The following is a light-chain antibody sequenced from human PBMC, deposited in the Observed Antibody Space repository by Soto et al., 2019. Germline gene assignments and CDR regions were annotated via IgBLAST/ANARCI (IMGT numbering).Light chain of an antibody. J-gene: IGKJ4*01. Sequence: DIQMTQSPSSLSASVGDRVTITCRASQSITTYLNWYRQKPGKDPKLLIYAASSLQSGVPSRFSGSGSETEFTLSISSLQPQDFATYFCQQIYSAPLTFGGGTKVDIK. CDR3: QQIYSAPLT. CDR2: AAS. CDR1: QSITTY. V-gene: IGKV1-39*01.